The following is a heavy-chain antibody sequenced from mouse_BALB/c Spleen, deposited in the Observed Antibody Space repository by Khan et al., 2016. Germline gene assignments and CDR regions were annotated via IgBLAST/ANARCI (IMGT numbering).Heavy chain of an antibody. V-gene: IGHV5-4*02. J-gene: IGHJ3*01. CDR3: VREGLRRGFAY. Sequence: EVQLQESGGGLVKPGGSLKLSCAASGFTFSDYYMYWVRQTPEKRLEWVATISDGGSYTYYPDSVKGRFTISRDNAKNNLYLQMSSLKTEDTAMYYCVREGLRRGFAYWGQGTLVTVAA. D-gene: IGHD2-4*01. CDR2: ISDGGSYT. CDR1: GFTFSDYY.